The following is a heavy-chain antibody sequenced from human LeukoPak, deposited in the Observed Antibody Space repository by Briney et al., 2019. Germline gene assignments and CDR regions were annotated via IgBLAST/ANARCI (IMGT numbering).Heavy chain of an antibody. V-gene: IGHV4-59*01. J-gene: IGHJ5*02. CDR1: GGSISSYY. D-gene: IGHD3-10*01. CDR2: IYYSGST. CDR3: ARGERYGSGSYYNQYWFDP. Sequence: SETLSLTCTVSGGSISSYYWSWIRQPPGKGLEWIGYIYYSGSTNYNPSLKSRVTISVDTSKNQFSLKLSSVTAADTAVYYCARGERYGSGSYYNQYWFDPWGQGTLVTVSS.